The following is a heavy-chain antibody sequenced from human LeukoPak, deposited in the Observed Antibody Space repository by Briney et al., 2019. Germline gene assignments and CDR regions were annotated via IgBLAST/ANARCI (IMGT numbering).Heavy chain of an antibody. V-gene: IGHV1-2*02. CDR3: ARSYDSSGYYYVYFQH. D-gene: IGHD3-22*01. CDR1: GYTFTGYY. Sequence: ASVKVSCKASGYTFTGYYMHWVRQAPGQGLEWMGWINPNSGGTNYAQKFQGRVTMTRDTSTSTVYMELSSLRSEDTAVYYCARSYDSSGYYYVYFQHWGQGTLVTVSS. J-gene: IGHJ1*01. CDR2: INPNSGGT.